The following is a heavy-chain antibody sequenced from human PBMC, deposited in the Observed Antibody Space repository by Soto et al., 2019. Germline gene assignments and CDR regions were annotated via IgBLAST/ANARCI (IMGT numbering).Heavy chain of an antibody. J-gene: IGHJ1*01. CDR2: IWYDGSNK. CDR3: ARGEGVGQGYFQH. Sequence: QVQLVESGGGVVQPGRSLRLSCAASGFTFSSYGMHWVRQAPGKGLEWVAVIWYDGSNKYYADSVKGRFTISRDNSKNTLYLQMNSLRAEDTAVYYCARGEGVGQGYFQHWGQGTLVTVSS. CDR1: GFTFSSYG. D-gene: IGHD1-26*01. V-gene: IGHV3-33*01.